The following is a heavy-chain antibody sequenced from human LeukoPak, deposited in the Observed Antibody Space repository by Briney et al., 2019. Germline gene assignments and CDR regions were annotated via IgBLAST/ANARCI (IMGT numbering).Heavy chain of an antibody. Sequence: GESLRLSCAASGFSFDDYGMSWVRQSPGKKGLEWVSSIFQGGGEIHYADSVRGRFTISRDNSKSTLFLQMNSLRAEDTAIYYCATYRQVLLPFESWGQGTLVTVSS. CDR3: ATYRQVLLPFES. J-gene: IGHJ4*02. CDR2: IFQGGGEI. CDR1: GFSFDDYG. V-gene: IGHV3-23*01. D-gene: IGHD5-18*01.